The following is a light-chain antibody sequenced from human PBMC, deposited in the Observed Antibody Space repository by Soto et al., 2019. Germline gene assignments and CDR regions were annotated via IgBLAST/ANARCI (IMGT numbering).Light chain of an antibody. CDR2: EGT. CDR3: CSYARDRTPLAV. CDR1: SSGVDSYIL. J-gene: IGLJ1*01. V-gene: IGLV2-23*01. Sequence: QSALTQPASVSGSPGQSITISCSGISSGVDSYILISWYQQHPDKGPRLLIYEGTKRPSGVSDRFSGSKSGNTASLTISGLQAEDEGDYYCCSYARDRTPLAVFGDGTKVTV.